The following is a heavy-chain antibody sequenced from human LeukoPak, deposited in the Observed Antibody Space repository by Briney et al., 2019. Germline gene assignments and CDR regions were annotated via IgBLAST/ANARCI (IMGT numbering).Heavy chain of an antibody. V-gene: IGHV4-59*08. D-gene: IGHD2-2*01. CDR3: AGTCSRSWYSSKWY. CDR2: IYYSGTS. CDR1: GASINSYF. Sequence: SETLSLTCTVSGASINSYFWSWIRQSPGKGPEWIGYIYYSGTSNYNPSLKSRVTISLDTSENQFSLKVNSVTAADTAVYYCAGTCSRSWYSSKWYWGQGTLVTVSS. J-gene: IGHJ4*02.